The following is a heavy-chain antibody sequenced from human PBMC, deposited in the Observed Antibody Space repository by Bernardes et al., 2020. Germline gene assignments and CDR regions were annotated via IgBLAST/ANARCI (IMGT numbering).Heavy chain of an antibody. CDR2: IWYDGSNK. D-gene: IGHD4-17*01. V-gene: IGHV3-33*01. J-gene: IGHJ6*02. Sequence: GGSLRVSCAASGFTFSSYGMHWVRQAPGKGLERVAIIWYDGSNKYYADSVKGRFTISRDNSKNTLYLQMNSLRAEDTAVYYCARDRATTVKYYYYYYGMDVWGQGTTVTVSS. CDR3: ARDRATTVKYYYYYYGMDV. CDR1: GFTFSSYG.